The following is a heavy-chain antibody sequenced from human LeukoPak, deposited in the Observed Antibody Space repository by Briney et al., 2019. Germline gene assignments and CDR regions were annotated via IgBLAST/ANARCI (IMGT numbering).Heavy chain of an antibody. J-gene: IGHJ4*02. CDR3: ARDFNQITIFGVVRTDYFDY. CDR1: GFTFGSYW. Sequence: GGSLRLSCAASGFTFGSYWMSWVRQAPGKGLEWVANIKQDGSEKYYVDSVKGRFTISRDNAKNSLYLQMNSLRAEDTAVYYCARDFNQITIFGVVRTDYFDYWGQGTLVTVSS. V-gene: IGHV3-7*03. D-gene: IGHD3-3*01. CDR2: IKQDGSEK.